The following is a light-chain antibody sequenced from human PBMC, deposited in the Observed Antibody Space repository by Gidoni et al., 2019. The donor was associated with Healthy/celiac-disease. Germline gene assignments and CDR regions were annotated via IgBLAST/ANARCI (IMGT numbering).Light chain of an antibody. CDR3: QQYYSTSCT. Sequence: DMVMTQSPDSLAVSPGERATINCKSSQSVLYSSNNKNYLAWYQQKPGQPPKLLIYWASTRESGVPDRFSGSGSVTDFTLTISSLQAEDVAVYYCQQYYSTSCTFGQGTKLEIK. V-gene: IGKV4-1*01. CDR2: WAS. CDR1: QSVLYSSNNKNY. J-gene: IGKJ2*02.